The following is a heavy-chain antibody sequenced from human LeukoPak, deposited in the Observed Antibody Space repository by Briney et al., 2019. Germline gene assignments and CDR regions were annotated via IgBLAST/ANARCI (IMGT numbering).Heavy chain of an antibody. D-gene: IGHD4-17*01. CDR1: GGTFSSYA. CDR3: ARDYGDSGPFDY. Sequence: SVKVSCKASGGTFSSYAISWVRQAPGQGLEWMGRIIPILGIANYAQKFQGRVTITADKSTSAAYMELSSLRSEDTAVYYCARDYGDSGPFDYWGQGTLVTVSS. CDR2: IIPILGIA. J-gene: IGHJ4*02. V-gene: IGHV1-69*04.